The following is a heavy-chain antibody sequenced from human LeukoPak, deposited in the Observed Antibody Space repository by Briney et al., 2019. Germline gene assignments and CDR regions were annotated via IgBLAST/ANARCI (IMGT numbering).Heavy chain of an antibody. D-gene: IGHD2-2*01. CDR1: GFTFSSYS. CDR3: ARDGLGARYCSSTSCPIGY. V-gene: IGHV3-21*01. Sequence: GGSLRLSCSASGFTFSSYSMNWVRQAPGKGLEWVSSISGSSSYIYYADSVKGRFTISRDKAKNSLYLQMNSLRAEDTAVYYCARDGLGARYCSSTSCPIGYWGQGTLVTAPS. CDR2: ISGSSSYI. J-gene: IGHJ4*02.